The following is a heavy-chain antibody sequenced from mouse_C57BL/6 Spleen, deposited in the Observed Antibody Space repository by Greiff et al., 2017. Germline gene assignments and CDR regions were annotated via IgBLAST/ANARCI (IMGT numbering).Heavy chain of an antibody. Sequence: DVKLQESGGGLVKPGGSLKLSCAASGFTFSDYGMHWVRQAPEKGLEWVSYISSGSSTIYYADTVKGRFTISRDNAKNTLFLQMTSLRSEDTAMYYCARPEDGYYLYYFDYWGQGTTLTVSS. CDR2: ISSGSSTI. CDR3: ARPEDGYYLYYFDY. CDR1: GFTFSDYG. J-gene: IGHJ2*01. V-gene: IGHV5-17*01. D-gene: IGHD2-3*01.